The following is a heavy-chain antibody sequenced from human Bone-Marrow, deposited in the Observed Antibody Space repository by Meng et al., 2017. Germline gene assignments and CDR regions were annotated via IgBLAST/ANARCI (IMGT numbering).Heavy chain of an antibody. CDR1: GGSFSGYY. CDR2: INHSGST. D-gene: IGHD5-12*01. J-gene: IGHJ6*02. CDR3: ARLDIVATIERHYYYGMDV. V-gene: IGHV4-34*01. Sequence: GSLRLSCAVYGGSFSGYYWSWIRQPPGKGLEWIGEINHSGSTNYNPSLKSRVTISVDTSKNQFSQKLSSVTAADTAVYYCARLDIVATIERHYYYGMDVWGQGTTVTVSS.